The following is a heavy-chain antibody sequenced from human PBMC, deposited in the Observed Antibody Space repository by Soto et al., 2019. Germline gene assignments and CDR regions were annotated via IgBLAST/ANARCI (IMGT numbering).Heavy chain of an antibody. CDR2: IYYSGST. CDR1: GSSISSSSYY. V-gene: IGHV4-39*01. CDR3: ARLVVGSSWYYFDY. Sequence: SETLSLTCTVSGSSISSSSYYWGWIRQPPGKGLEWIGSIYYSGSTYYNPSLKSRVTISVDTSRSQFSLKLSSVTAADTAVYYCARLVVGSSWYYFDYWGQGTLVTVSS. D-gene: IGHD6-13*01. J-gene: IGHJ4*02.